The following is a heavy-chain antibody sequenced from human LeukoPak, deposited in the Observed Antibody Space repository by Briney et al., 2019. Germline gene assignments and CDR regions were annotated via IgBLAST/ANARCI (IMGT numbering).Heavy chain of an antibody. Sequence: GGSLRLPCAASGFTFSSYSMNWVRQAPGKGLEWVSSISSSSSYIYYADSVKGRFTISRDNAKNSLYLQMNSLRAEDTAVYYCARDLDYRIAAAGKEDLVDYWGQGTLVTVSS. CDR2: ISSSSSYI. J-gene: IGHJ4*02. CDR3: ARDLDYRIAAAGKEDLVDY. V-gene: IGHV3-21*01. D-gene: IGHD6-13*01. CDR1: GFTFSSYS.